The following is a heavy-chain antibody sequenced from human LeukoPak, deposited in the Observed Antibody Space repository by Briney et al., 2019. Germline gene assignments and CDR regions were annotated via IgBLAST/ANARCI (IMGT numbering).Heavy chain of an antibody. V-gene: IGHV3-30-3*01. CDR2: ISYDGSNK. J-gene: IGHJ6*02. Sequence: PGGSLRLSCAASGFTFSDYYMSWIRQAPGKGLEWVAVISYDGSNKYYADSVKGRFTISRDNSKNTLYLQMNSLRAEDTAVYYCARELSTMVREGGMDVWGQGTTVTVSS. CDR1: GFTFSDYY. D-gene: IGHD3-10*01. CDR3: ARELSTMVREGGMDV.